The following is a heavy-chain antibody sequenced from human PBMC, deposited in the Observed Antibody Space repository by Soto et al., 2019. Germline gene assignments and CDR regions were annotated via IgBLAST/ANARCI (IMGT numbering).Heavy chain of an antibody. CDR3: ARDYDSSGYPRYYFDY. CDR1: GFTFSRYG. J-gene: IGHJ4*02. D-gene: IGHD3-22*01. V-gene: IGHV3-33*01. CDR2: IWYDGSNK. Sequence: GGSLGLSGAASGFTFSRYGMHWVGQAPGKGLEWVAVIWYDGSNKYYADSVKGRFTISRDNSKNPLYLQMNSLRAEDTAVYYCARDYDSSGYPRYYFDYWGQGTQLTVSS.